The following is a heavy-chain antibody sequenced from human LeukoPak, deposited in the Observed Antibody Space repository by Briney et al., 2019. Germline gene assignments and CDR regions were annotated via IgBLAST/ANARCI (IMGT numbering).Heavy chain of an antibody. CDR2: ISAYNGNT. V-gene: IGHV1-18*01. Sequence: ASVKVSCKASGYTFTSYGISWVRQAPGQGLEWMGWISAYNGNTNYAQKLQGRVTMTTDTSTSTAYMELRSLRSDDTAVYYRARDLFLERLDSSGYYSNVGYWGQGTLVTVSS. CDR1: GYTFTSYG. CDR3: ARDLFLERLDSSGYYSNVGY. D-gene: IGHD3-22*01. J-gene: IGHJ4*02.